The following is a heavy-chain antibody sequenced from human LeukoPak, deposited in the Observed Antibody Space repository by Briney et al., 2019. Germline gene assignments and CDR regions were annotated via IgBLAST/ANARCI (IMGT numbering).Heavy chain of an antibody. D-gene: IGHD3-16*01. CDR3: ASGGHIDY. CDR1: GLTFRNFW. J-gene: IGHJ4*02. CDR2: IKQDGSEE. Sequence: PGGSPRLSCEVSGLTFRNFWMSWVRQAPGEGLQWVANIKQDGSEENYVDSVRGRFTVSRDNAKNSLYLQMNSLRVEDTAVYYCASGGHIDYCGQGTQVTVSS. V-gene: IGHV3-7*01.